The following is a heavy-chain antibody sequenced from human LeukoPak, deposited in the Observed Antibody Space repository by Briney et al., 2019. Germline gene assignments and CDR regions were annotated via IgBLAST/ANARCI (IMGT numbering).Heavy chain of an antibody. V-gene: IGHV3-13*01. D-gene: IGHD2-15*01. CDR3: AMGTNDGSWNVCFDT. CDR2: IGLAGDT. CDR1: GFTFSNYD. Sequence: GGSLRLSCAASGFTFSNYDMDSVRQVTGKGLELVSAIGLAGDTFSPGSVKGRFSVARENAKISLYLQLNSLTAGDTAVYYCAMGTNDGSWNVCFDTWGQGTLVTVSS. J-gene: IGHJ5*02.